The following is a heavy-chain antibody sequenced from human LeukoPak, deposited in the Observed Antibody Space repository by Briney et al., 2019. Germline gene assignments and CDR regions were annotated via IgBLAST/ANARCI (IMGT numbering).Heavy chain of an antibody. J-gene: IGHJ3*02. D-gene: IGHD5-12*01. V-gene: IGHV1-2*02. CDR3: ARAGYSDPQDAFDI. Sequence: ASVTVSCKASGYTFNDFYVHWVRQAPGQGLEWMGWINPNSGGTNYAQKFQGRVTMTRDTSISTAYMELSRLTSDDTAVYYCARAGYSDPQDAFDIWGQGTMVTVSS. CDR1: GYTFNDFY. CDR2: INPNSGGT.